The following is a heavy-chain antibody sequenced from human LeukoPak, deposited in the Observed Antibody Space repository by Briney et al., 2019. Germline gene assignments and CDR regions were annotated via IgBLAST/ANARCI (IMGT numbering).Heavy chain of an antibody. V-gene: IGHV3-48*01. CDR2: ISSSSSTI. CDR3: ARAEDSSGYYVPNWFDP. CDR1: GFTFSSYS. J-gene: IGHJ5*02. Sequence: GGSLRLSCAASGFTFSSYSMNWVRQAPGKGLEWVSYISSSSSTIYYADSVKGRFTISRDNAKNSLYLQMNSLGAEDTAIYYCARAEDSSGYYVPNWFDPWGQGTLVTVSS. D-gene: IGHD3-22*01.